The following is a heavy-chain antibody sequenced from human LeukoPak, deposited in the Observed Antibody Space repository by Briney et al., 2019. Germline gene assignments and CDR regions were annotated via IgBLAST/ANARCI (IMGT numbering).Heavy chain of an antibody. CDR3: ARHGRASGGNSGLDY. CDR1: GSIFTSYW. J-gene: IGHJ4*02. CDR2: IYPGDSDT. V-gene: IGHV5-51*01. Sequence: GESLKISCKRSGSIFTSYWIGWVRQLPGKGLEWMGVIYPGDSDTRYSPSFQGQVTISADKSSSTAYPQWSSLKASDTAMYYCARHGRASGGNSGLDYWGQGTLVTVSS. D-gene: IGHD4-23*01.